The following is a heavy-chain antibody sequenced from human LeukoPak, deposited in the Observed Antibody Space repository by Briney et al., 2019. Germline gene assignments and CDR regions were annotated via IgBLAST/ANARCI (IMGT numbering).Heavy chain of an antibody. CDR3: AREGQYCGGDCYSGDIWFDP. D-gene: IGHD2-21*02. CDR2: IYPGDSDT. V-gene: IGHV5-51*01. Sequence: GESLKISCQGSGYSFTTYWIGWVRQMPGKGLEWMGIIYPGDSDTRYSPSFQGQVTISADKSINTVYLQWSSLKASDTAMYYCAREGQYCGGDCYSGDIWFDPWGQGTLVTVSS. CDR1: GYSFTTYW. J-gene: IGHJ5*02.